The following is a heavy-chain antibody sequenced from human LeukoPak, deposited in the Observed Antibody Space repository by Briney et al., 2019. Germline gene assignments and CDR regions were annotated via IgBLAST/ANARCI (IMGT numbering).Heavy chain of an antibody. D-gene: IGHD3-22*01. CDR3: ARGSPPSLRYYYDSSAAGYYFDY. Sequence: PSETLSLTCTVSGVSISSYYWSWIRQPPGKGLEWIGYIYYSGSTNYNPSLKSRVTISVDTSKNQFSLKLSSVTAADTAVYYCARGSPPSLRYYYDSSAAGYYFDYWGQGTLVTVSS. V-gene: IGHV4-59*01. CDR1: GVSISSYY. CDR2: IYYSGST. J-gene: IGHJ4*02.